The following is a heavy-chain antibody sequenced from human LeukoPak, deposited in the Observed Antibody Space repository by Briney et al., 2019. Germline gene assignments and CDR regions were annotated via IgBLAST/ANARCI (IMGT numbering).Heavy chain of an antibody. Sequence: SQTLSLTCTVSGGSISSGSYYWSWIRQPAGKGLEWIGRIYTSGSTNYNPSLKSRVTISVDTSKNQFSLKLSSVTAADTAVYYCGSRGGLVRGFDYWGQGTLVTVSS. CDR3: GSRGGLVRGFDY. CDR2: IYTSGST. D-gene: IGHD6-19*01. J-gene: IGHJ4*02. V-gene: IGHV4-61*02. CDR1: GGSISSGSYY.